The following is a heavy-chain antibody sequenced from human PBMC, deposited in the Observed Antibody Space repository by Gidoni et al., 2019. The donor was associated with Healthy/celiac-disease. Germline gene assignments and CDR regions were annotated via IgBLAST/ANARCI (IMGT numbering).Heavy chain of an antibody. CDR1: GCTFRSYV. CDR3: AKLNRRVFPTTYYYNGMDV. V-gene: IGHV3-30*18. CDR2: ISYDGSNK. D-gene: IGHD1-1*01. J-gene: IGHJ6*02. Sequence: QVQRVQSGAGVVQPGRSLRLSIAASGCTFRSYVLHWYRQAPGKGLEWGTVISYDGSNKYYADSVKGRFTISRDNSKNTLYLQMNSLGAEDTAVYYCAKLNRRVFPTTYYYNGMDVWGQGTTVTVSS.